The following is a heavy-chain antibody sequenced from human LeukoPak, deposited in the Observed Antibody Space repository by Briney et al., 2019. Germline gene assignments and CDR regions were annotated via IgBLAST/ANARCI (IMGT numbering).Heavy chain of an antibody. CDR1: GFTVTSNY. Sequence: GGSLRLSCAASGFTVTSNYMSWVRQAPGKGLEWVSIIYSGGSTFYADSVKGRFIISRDISKNTLYLQMNSLRAEDTALYYCAGQLGRSGHSYWGQGHLGSVSS. CDR3: AGQLGRSGHSY. D-gene: IGHD3-22*01. CDR2: IYSGGST. V-gene: IGHV3-66*04. J-gene: IGHJ4*02.